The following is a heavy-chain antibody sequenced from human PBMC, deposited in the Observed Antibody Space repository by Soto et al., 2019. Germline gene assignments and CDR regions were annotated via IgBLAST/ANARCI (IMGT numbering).Heavy chain of an antibody. V-gene: IGHV1-46*03. CDR1: GYTFTSYF. Sequence: QVQLVQSGAEVKKPGASVKVSCKASGYTFTSYFIHWVRQAPGQGLEWMGIINPSYGTTTYAQKFQGSINMNRDTSTSTVYMELSSLRAEDTAVYYCARVYCSGGSCYSIDYWGQGTLVTVSS. D-gene: IGHD2-15*01. CDR2: INPSYGTT. J-gene: IGHJ4*02. CDR3: ARVYCSGGSCYSIDY.